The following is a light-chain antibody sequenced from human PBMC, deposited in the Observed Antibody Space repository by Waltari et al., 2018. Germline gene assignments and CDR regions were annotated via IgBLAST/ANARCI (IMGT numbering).Light chain of an antibody. CDR2: GAS. J-gene: IGKJ2*01. Sequence: ETVMMPSPGTLTLSPGERATLSCRASENVKRNSLAWYQQKPGQAPRLLIYGASSRATGIPDRFSGSGSGTDFTLTISRVEPEDIAVYYCLQYGNSPGTFGQGSKLQIK. V-gene: IGKV3-20*01. CDR1: ENVKRNS. CDR3: LQYGNSPGT.